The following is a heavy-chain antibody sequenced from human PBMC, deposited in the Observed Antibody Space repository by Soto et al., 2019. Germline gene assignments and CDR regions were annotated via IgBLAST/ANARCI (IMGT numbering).Heavy chain of an antibody. CDR1: GFTFSTYG. J-gene: IGHJ6*02. Sequence: QVQLVESGGGVVQPGRSLRLSCAASGFTFSTYGMHWVRQAPGKGLEWVAVISYDGSNKYYADSVKGRFTISRDNSKNTLYLQMNSLRPEDTAVYYCAKDLLRPGRAYGMDVWGQGTTVTVSS. V-gene: IGHV3-30*18. CDR2: ISYDGSNK. CDR3: AKDLLRPGRAYGMDV. D-gene: IGHD6-25*01.